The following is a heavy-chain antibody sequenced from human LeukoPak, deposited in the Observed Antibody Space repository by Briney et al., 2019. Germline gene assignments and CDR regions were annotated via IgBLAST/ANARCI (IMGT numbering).Heavy chain of an antibody. CDR1: GFTFSSYE. CDR3: ARDTRYDILTGYYNGEGGFDY. V-gene: IGHV3-48*03. D-gene: IGHD3-9*01. J-gene: IGHJ4*02. CDR2: ISSSGSTI. Sequence: AGTLRRSCAASGFTFSSYEMNWVRQGPGKGLEWVSYISSSGSTIYYADSVKGRFTISRDNAKNSLYLQMNSLRAEDTAVYYCARDTRYDILTGYYNGEGGFDYWGQGTLVTVSS.